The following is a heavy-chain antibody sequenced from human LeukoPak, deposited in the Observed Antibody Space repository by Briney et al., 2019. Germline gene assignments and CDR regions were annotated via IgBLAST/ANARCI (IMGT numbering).Heavy chain of an antibody. CDR1: GGSISSYY. CDR3: ARGVLTISWFDP. V-gene: IGHV4-59*01. D-gene: IGHD3-9*01. CDR2: IYYSGST. Sequence: SETLSLTCTVSGGSISSYYWSWIRQPPGKGLEWIGYIYYSGSTNYNPSLKSRVTISVDTSKNQFSLKLSSVTAADTAVYYCARGVLTISWFDPWGQGTLLTVSS. J-gene: IGHJ5*02.